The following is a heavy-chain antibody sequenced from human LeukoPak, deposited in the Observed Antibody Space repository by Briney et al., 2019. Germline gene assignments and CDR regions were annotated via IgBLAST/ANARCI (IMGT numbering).Heavy chain of an antibody. V-gene: IGHV3-23*01. CDR3: AQQVGYCSSGSCYFTY. Sequence: PGGSLRLSWAASGFSFNTYAMSWVRQAPGKGLERVSAISNTGGSTYYADSVKGRFTISRDKSKNTLSLQMNSLRAEDTAVYYCAQQVGYCSSGSCYFTYWGQGTLVTVSS. D-gene: IGHD2-15*01. J-gene: IGHJ1*01. CDR2: ISNTGGST. CDR1: GFSFNTYA.